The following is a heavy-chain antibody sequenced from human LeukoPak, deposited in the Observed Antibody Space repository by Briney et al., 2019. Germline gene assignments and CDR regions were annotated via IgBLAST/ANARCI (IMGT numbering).Heavy chain of an antibody. V-gene: IGHV3-23*01. D-gene: IGHD3-22*01. J-gene: IGHJ4*02. CDR3: AKARRITTIVVEYYFDY. Sequence: QAGGSLRLSCAASGFTFSSYAMSWVRQAPGKGLEWVSAISGSGGSTYYADSVKGRFTISRDNSKNTLYLQMNSLRAEDTAVYYCAKARRITTIVVEYYFDYWGQGTLVTVSS. CDR1: GFTFSSYA. CDR2: ISGSGGST.